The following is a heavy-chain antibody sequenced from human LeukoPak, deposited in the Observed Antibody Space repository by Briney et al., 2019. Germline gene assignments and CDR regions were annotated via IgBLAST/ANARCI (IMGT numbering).Heavy chain of an antibody. V-gene: IGHV4-39*07. CDR3: ARGPGSSWEFDY. J-gene: IGHJ4*02. CDR2: IYYSGST. D-gene: IGHD6-13*01. CDR1: GGSISSSSYY. Sequence: PSETLSLTCTVSGGSISSSSYYWGWIRQPPGKGLEWIGSIYYSGSTYYNPSLKSRVTISVDTSKNQFSLKLSSVTAADTAVYYCARGPGSSWEFDYWGQGTLVTVSS.